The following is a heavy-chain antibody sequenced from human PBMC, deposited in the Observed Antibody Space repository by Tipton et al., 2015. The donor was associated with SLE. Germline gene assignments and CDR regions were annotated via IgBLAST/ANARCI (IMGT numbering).Heavy chain of an antibody. J-gene: IGHJ6*02. CDR3: ARSLLAQFDYGMDV. Sequence: SLRLSCAASGFTFNTYAMHWVRQAPGKGLEWVAVISYDGSNKYYADSVKGRFTISRDNSKNTLYLQMNSLRAEDTAVYYCARSLLAQFDYGMDVWGQGTTVTVSS. CDR1: GFTFNTYA. V-gene: IGHV3-30*04. CDR2: ISYDGSNK. D-gene: IGHD3-10*01.